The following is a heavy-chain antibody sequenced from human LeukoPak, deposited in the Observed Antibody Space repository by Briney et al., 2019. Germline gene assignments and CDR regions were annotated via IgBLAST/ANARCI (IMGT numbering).Heavy chain of an antibody. D-gene: IGHD3-16*01. CDR1: GFSFITYS. CDR3: ARDPPSGGFDS. Sequence: GGSLRLSCAASGFSFITYSMNWVRQAPGKGLEWVSYISTSSSTIYYADSVKGRFTISRDDAKNSLYLQMNSLRAEDTAVYYCARDPPSGGFDSWGQGTLVTVSS. CDR2: ISTSSSTI. V-gene: IGHV3-48*01. J-gene: IGHJ4*02.